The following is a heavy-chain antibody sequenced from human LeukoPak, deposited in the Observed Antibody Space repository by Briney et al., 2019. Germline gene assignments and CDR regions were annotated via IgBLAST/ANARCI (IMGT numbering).Heavy chain of an antibody. CDR2: TYYRSTWYN. D-gene: IGHD2-2*01. CDR1: GDSVSSNSVT. Sequence: SQTLSLTCTISGDSVSSNSVTWNWIRQSPSRGLEWLGRTYYRSTWYNDYTVSVRGRITVNPDTSKNQFSLHLNSVTPEDTAVYYCARRLTQYDCFDPWGQGILVTVSS. CDR3: ARRLTQYDCFDP. V-gene: IGHV6-1*01. J-gene: IGHJ5*02.